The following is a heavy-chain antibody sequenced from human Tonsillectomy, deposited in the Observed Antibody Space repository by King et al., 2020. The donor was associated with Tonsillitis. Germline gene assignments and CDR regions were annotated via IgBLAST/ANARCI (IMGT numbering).Heavy chain of an antibody. CDR1: GGSFSDYY. CDR3: ARAMDHLIHDAFDI. Sequence: VQLQQWGAGLLKPSETLSLTCAVHGGSFSDYYWSWIRQPPGKGLEWIAEINHSGHTNYNPSLKSRVSISVDMSKNQSSLILSSVNVADTAVYFCARAMDHLIHDAFDIWGLGTMVTVSS. CDR2: INHSGHT. V-gene: IGHV4-34*01. J-gene: IGHJ3*02. D-gene: IGHD3-10*01.